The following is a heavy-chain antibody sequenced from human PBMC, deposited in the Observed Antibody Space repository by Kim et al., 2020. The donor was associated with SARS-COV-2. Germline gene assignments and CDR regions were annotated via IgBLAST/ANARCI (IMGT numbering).Heavy chain of an antibody. J-gene: IGHJ4*02. CDR3: ATGVDFPYY. V-gene: IGHV1-18*01. D-gene: IGHD5-12*01. Sequence: GNTNYAQKLQGRVTMTTDTSTSTAYMELRSLRSDDTAVYYCATGVDFPYYWGQGTLVTVSS. CDR2: GNT.